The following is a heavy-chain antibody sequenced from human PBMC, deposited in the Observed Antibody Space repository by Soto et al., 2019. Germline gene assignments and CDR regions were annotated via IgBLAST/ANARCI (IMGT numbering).Heavy chain of an antibody. CDR3: ARDQSDGSSYDY. J-gene: IGHJ4*02. Sequence: KKRGASVKVSCKASGYTFTGYYMHWVRQAPGQGLEWMGWINPNSGGTNYAQKFQGWVTMTRDTSISTAYMELSRLRSDDTAVYYCARDQSDGSSYDYWGQGTLVTVSS. CDR1: GYTFTGYY. D-gene: IGHD6-6*01. V-gene: IGHV1-2*04. CDR2: INPNSGGT.